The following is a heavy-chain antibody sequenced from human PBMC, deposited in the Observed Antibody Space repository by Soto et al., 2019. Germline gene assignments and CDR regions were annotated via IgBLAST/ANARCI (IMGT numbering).Heavy chain of an antibody. CDR1: VFSFSDYY. CDR2: ISSRSGTI. CDR3: AREVDRALVGSPHYFDY. D-gene: IGHD5-18*01. V-gene: IGHV3-11*01. J-gene: IGHJ4*01. Sequence: PGGSLRLSCAASVFSFSDYYMTWIRQAPGQGLEWVSYISSRSGTIFYADSVKGRFTLSRDNSKNSMYLQMNSLRAEDTAVYYCAREVDRALVGSPHYFDYWGQGTLVTVSS.